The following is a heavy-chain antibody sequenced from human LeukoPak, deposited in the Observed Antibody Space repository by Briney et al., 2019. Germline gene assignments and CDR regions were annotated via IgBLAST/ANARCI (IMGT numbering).Heavy chain of an antibody. CDR3: ARGARFFAYYDY. J-gene: IGHJ4*02. CDR2: IYYSGST. D-gene: IGHD2-21*01. V-gene: IGHV4-31*03. Sequence: SETLSLTCTVSGGSISSGGYYWSWIRQHPGKGLEWIGYIYYSGSTYYNPSLKSRVTISVDTSKNQFSLKLSSVTAADTAVYYCARGARFFAYYDYWGQGTLVTVSS. CDR1: GGSISSGGYY.